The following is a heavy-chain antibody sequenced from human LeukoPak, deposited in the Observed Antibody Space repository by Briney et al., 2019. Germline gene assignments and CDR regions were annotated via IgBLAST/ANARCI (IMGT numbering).Heavy chain of an antibody. J-gene: IGHJ4*02. Sequence: GGSLRLSCAASGFTISNNYMTWVRQAPGKGLEWVSLIYSGGSTYYADSVKGRFTISRDNSKNTLYLQMNSLRAEDTAVYYCAAYSSCDYWGQGTLVTVSS. CDR3: AAYSSCDY. CDR1: GFTISNNY. CDR2: IYSGGST. V-gene: IGHV3-53*01. D-gene: IGHD6-6*01.